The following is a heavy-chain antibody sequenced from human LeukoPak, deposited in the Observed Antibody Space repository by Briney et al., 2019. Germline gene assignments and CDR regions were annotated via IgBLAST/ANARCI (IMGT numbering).Heavy chain of an antibody. CDR3: TRDRRAQSSGWYVPDFDC. CDR1: GFTFGDYA. J-gene: IGHJ4*02. D-gene: IGHD6-19*01. Sequence: GGSLRLSCTTSGFTFGDYAMSWFRQAPGKGLEWVAFIRSRVYGGSTEYAASVKGRFTISRDDSKSIAYLQMNSLKIEDTAIYYCTRDRRAQSSGWYVPDFDCWGQGTLVTVSS. V-gene: IGHV3-49*03. CDR2: IRSRVYGGST.